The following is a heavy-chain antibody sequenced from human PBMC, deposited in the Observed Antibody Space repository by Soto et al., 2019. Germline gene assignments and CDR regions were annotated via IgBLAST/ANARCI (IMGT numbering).Heavy chain of an antibody. CDR1: GGSIRRSDSY. CDR2: ISDSGRT. V-gene: IGHV4-30-4*08. D-gene: IGHD2-2*02. Sequence: SETLSLTCSVSGGSIRRSDSYWTWVRQGPGKGLEWIAYISDSGRTDYNPSLKSRATISIDTSKNVFFLNLSSVTAADTAVYYCTTDSYITIVTVRFDYWGHGTLVTVSS. CDR3: TTDSYITIVTVRFDY. J-gene: IGHJ4*01.